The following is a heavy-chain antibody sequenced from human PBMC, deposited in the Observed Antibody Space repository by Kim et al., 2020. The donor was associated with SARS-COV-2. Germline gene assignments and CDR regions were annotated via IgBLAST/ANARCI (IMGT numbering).Heavy chain of an antibody. CDR3: AKGRLWFGELLRAGANWFDP. V-gene: IGHV3-23*01. D-gene: IGHD3-10*01. Sequence: RFTISRDNSKNTLYLQMNSLRAEDTGVYYCAKGRLWFGELLRAGANWFDPWGQGTLVTVSS. J-gene: IGHJ5*02.